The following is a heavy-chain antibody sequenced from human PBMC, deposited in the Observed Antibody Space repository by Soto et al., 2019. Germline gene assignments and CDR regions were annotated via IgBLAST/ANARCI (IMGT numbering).Heavy chain of an antibody. Sequence: EVQLVESGGGLVQPGGSLKLSCVGSGFTFSAAAIHWVHQAPGQGLEWIGRIRSKTNNYVTAYSASVEGRFTLSRDDSRNTTYLEMQSLRVEDTAVYFCTASPYWGQGTLVAVSS. V-gene: IGHV3-73*02. CDR3: TASPY. CDR1: GFTFSAAA. J-gene: IGHJ4*02. CDR2: IRSKTNNYVT.